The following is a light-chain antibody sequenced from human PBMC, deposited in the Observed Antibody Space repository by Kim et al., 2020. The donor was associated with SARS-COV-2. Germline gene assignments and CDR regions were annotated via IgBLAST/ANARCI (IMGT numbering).Light chain of an antibody. J-gene: IGLJ3*02. CDR1: SLRSYY. CDR2: GKN. CDR3: NSRDSSANQIRV. V-gene: IGLV3-19*01. Sequence: SSELTQDPAVSVALGQTVRITCQGESLRSYYASWYQQKPGRAPVLVICGKNIRPSGFPDRFSGSSSGSTASLTITGAQAEDEADYYCNSRDSSANQIRVFGGGTQLTVL.